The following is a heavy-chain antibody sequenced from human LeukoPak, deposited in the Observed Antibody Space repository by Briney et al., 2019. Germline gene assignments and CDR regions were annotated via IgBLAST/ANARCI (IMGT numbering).Heavy chain of an antibody. Sequence: GGSLRLSCVASGFSFSTYWMSWVRQAPEKGLEWVANIKEDGSEKYYVDSVKGRFTMSRDNAKNSVYLQMNRLRVEDTAVYYCARRSYRGVIGVYYYYYMDVWGKGTPVTVSS. J-gene: IGHJ6*03. CDR2: IKEDGSEK. CDR1: GFSFSTYW. V-gene: IGHV3-7*01. D-gene: IGHD3-16*02. CDR3: ARRSYRGVIGVYYYYYMDV.